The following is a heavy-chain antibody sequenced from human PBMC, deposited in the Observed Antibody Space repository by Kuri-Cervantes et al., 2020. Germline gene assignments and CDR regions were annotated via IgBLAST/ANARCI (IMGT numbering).Heavy chain of an antibody. J-gene: IGHJ6*02. V-gene: IGHV1-69*02. D-gene: IGHD4-17*01. CDR3: ARSDYGDHLGYCGMDV. CDR2: IIPILGIA. CDR1: GGTFSSYT. Sequence: SVKVSCKASGGTFSSYTISWVRQAPGQGLEWMGRIIPILGIANYAQKFQGRVTITADKSTSTAYMELSSLRSEDTAVYYCARSDYGDHLGYCGMDVWGQGTTVTVSS.